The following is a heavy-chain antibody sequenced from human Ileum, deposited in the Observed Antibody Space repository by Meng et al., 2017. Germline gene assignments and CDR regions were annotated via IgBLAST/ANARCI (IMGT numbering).Heavy chain of an antibody. CDR3: ARGAIGTRPFDY. D-gene: IGHD2-21*01. V-gene: IGHV4-4*02. J-gene: IGHJ4*02. CDR1: CDSISTNW. Sequence: QGQLEESGPGLGTPSGTLSLPGAVSCDSISTNWLNWVRQPPGKGLEWIGEIYHSGAFNYNPSLRSRVTISVDKSKNQLSLKLGSLTAADTAVYYCARGAIGTRPFDYWGQGTLVTVSS. CDR2: IYHSGAF.